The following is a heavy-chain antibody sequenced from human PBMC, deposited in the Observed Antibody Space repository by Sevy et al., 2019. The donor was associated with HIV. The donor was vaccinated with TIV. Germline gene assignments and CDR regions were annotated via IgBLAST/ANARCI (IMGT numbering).Heavy chain of an antibody. CDR2: ISVYNGNT. CDR1: GYTFTSYG. D-gene: IGHD3-10*01. Sequence: ASVKVSCKASGYTFTSYGMSWVPQAPGQGLEWMGWISVYNGNTNYAQKIQGRVTMTTDTSTSTAYMELRSLRSDDTAVYYCAREGITMVRGVIIAFDYWGQGTLVTVSS. J-gene: IGHJ4*02. CDR3: AREGITMVRGVIIAFDY. V-gene: IGHV1-18*01.